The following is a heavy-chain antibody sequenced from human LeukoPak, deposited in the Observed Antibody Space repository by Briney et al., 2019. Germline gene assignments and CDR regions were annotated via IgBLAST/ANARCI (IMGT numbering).Heavy chain of an antibody. V-gene: IGHV3-74*01. D-gene: IGHD1-26*01. CDR2: INSDGSST. Sequence: GGSLRLSCAASGFTFSSYWMHWVRQAPGKGLVWVSRINSDGSSTSYADSVKGRFTISRDNSKNTLYLQMNSLRAEDTAVYYCAKDPGGSYLGGFDYWGQGTLVTVSS. J-gene: IGHJ4*02. CDR3: AKDPGGSYLGGFDY. CDR1: GFTFSSYW.